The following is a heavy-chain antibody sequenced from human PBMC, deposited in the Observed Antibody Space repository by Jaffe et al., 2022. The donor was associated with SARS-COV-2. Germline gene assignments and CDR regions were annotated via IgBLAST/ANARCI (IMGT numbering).Heavy chain of an antibody. Sequence: QVQLQQWGAGLLKPSETVSLICAVYGGSVSGYYWSWVRQPPGKGLEWIGEINHRGSTNYNPSLKSRVTISVDRSKDQFSLNLRSVTAADTAVYYCARDHCSGGTCYNYWGQGTLVTVSS. CDR3: ARDHCSGGTCYNY. CDR1: GGSVSGYY. CDR2: INHRGST. V-gene: IGHV4-34*01. D-gene: IGHD2-15*01. J-gene: IGHJ4*02.